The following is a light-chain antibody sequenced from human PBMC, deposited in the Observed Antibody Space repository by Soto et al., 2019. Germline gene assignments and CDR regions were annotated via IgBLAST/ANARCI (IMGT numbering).Light chain of an antibody. J-gene: IGKJ1*01. V-gene: IGKV1-5*01. CDR3: QQYNTYQGT. CDR2: DAS. CDR1: QNIDKW. Sequence: DIQMIQFPSSLSASVGDRVTITCRASQNIDKWLAWYQQKPQKAPKLLIFDASTLESGVPSRFSGSGSGTEFTLTISSLQHDDFATYYCQQYNTYQGTFGPGTKVEIK.